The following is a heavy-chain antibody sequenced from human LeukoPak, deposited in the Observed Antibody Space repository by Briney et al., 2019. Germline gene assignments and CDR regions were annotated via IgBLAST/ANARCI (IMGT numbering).Heavy chain of an antibody. CDR3: ARHVGGTGASSGYYRHHDAFDI. CDR1: GGSISSYY. CDR2: IYYSGST. Sequence: PSETLSLTCTVSGGSISSYYWSWIRQPPGKGLEWIVYIYYSGSTNYNPSLKSRVTISVDTSKNQFSLKLSSVTAADTAVYYCARHVGGTGASSGYYRHHDAFDIWGQGTMVTVSS. D-gene: IGHD3-22*01. J-gene: IGHJ3*02. V-gene: IGHV4-59*08.